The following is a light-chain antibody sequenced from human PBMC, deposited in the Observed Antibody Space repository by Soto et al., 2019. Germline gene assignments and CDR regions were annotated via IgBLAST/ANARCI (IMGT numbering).Light chain of an antibody. J-gene: IGKJ5*01. CDR2: DAS. Sequence: EIVMTQSPATLSVSPGERATLSCRASQSVRSNLAWYQQKLGQAPRLLIYDASNRATGIPARFSGSGSGTDFTLTISSLEPDDFAVYYCQQRAEWPITFGQGTRLEI. CDR1: QSVRSN. V-gene: IGKV3-11*01. CDR3: QQRAEWPIT.